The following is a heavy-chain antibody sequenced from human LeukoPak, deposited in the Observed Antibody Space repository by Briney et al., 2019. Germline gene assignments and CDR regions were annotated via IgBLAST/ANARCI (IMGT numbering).Heavy chain of an antibody. CDR2: ISGSGGST. Sequence: PGGSLRLSCAASGFTFSDYYMSWIRQAPGKGLEWVSAISGSGGSTYYADSVKGRFTISRDNSKNTLYLQMNSLRAEDTAVYYCAKGGSRNYLYYFDYWGQGTLVTVSS. V-gene: IGHV3-23*01. CDR1: GFTFSDYY. D-gene: IGHD1-7*01. J-gene: IGHJ4*02. CDR3: AKGGSRNYLYYFDY.